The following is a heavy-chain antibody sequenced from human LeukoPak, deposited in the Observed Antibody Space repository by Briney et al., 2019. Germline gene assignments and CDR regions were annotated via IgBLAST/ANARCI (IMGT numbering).Heavy chain of an antibody. CDR1: GFTFSSYG. CDR2: IWYDGSNK. J-gene: IGHJ4*02. D-gene: IGHD2-15*01. Sequence: GGSLRLSCAASGFTFSSYGMHWVRQAPGKGLEWVAVIWYDGSNKYYADSVKGRFTISRDNSKNTLYLQMNSLRAEDTAVYYCAGSGEAAHTYYFDHWGQGTLVTVSS. V-gene: IGHV3-33*01. CDR3: AGSGEAAHTYYFDH.